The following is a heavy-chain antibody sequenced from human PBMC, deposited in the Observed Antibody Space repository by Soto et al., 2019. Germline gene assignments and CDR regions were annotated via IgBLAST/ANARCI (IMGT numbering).Heavy chain of an antibody. D-gene: IGHD4-17*01. CDR2: FDPEDGET. CDR3: ATSLNGTLRDWFAP. Sequence: ASVKVSWKVSGYTLTELSMHWVRQAPGKGLEWMGGFDPEDGETIYAQKFQGRVTMTEDTSTDTAYMELSSLRSEDTAVYYCATSLNGTLRDWFAPGGQETLVTVPS. CDR1: GYTLTELS. V-gene: IGHV1-24*01. J-gene: IGHJ5*02.